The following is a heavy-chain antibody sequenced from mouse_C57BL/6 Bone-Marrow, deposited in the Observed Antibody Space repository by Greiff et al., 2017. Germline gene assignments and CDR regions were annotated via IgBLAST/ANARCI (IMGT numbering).Heavy chain of an antibody. CDR1: GYTFTSYW. CDR2: IDPSDSYT. J-gene: IGHJ4*01. CDR3: ARYYYGSREVYAMDY. D-gene: IGHD1-1*01. Sequence: QVQLQQPGAELVKPGASVKLSCKASGYTFTSYWMQWVKQRPGQGLEWIGEIDPSDSYTNSNQKFKGKATLTVDTSSSTAYMQLSSLTSEDSAVYYCARYYYGSREVYAMDYWGQGTSVTVSS. V-gene: IGHV1-50*01.